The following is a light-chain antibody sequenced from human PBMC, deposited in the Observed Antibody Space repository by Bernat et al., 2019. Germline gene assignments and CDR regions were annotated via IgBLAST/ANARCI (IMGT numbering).Light chain of an antibody. CDR2: DYH. V-gene: IGLV1-47*02. Sequence: QSVLTQPPSASGTLGQRVTISCSGSTSNIKYNHVYWYQQFPGTAPKLLIYDYHQRPSGVPDRFSDSKSGTSASLAIGGLRSEDEADYYCAAWDDRLSSFVFGSGTNVTVL. J-gene: IGLJ1*01. CDR3: AAWDDRLSSFV. CDR1: TSNIKYNH.